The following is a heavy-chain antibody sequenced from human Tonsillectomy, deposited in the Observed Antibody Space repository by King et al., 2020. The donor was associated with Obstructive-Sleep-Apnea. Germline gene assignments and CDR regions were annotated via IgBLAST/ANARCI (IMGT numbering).Heavy chain of an antibody. CDR3: ARDMGGYFDY. Sequence: QLQESGPGLVKPSQTLSLTCTVSGGSISSGGYYWSWIRQHPGKGLEWMGYIYYSGSTYYNPSLNSRVTISVDTSKNQVSLKLSSVTAADTAGDYCARDMGGYFDYWGQGTLVTVSS. D-gene: IGHD3-16*01. J-gene: IGHJ4*02. CDR2: IYYSGST. CDR1: GGSISSGGYY. V-gene: IGHV4-31*03.